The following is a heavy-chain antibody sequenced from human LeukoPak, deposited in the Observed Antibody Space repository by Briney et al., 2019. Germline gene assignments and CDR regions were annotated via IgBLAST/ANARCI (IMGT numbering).Heavy chain of an antibody. CDR2: IKPDGVEK. Sequence: PGGSLRLSCTASGFSFSGSWMSWVRQAPGKGLEWVATIKPDGVEKFHVDSVRGRFTASRDNARNSLYLQMNSLRAEDTAVYYCARGSAWGGDYWGQGTLVTVSS. D-gene: IGHD6-19*01. V-gene: IGHV3-7*04. CDR3: ARGSAWGGDY. CDR1: GFSFSGSW. J-gene: IGHJ4*02.